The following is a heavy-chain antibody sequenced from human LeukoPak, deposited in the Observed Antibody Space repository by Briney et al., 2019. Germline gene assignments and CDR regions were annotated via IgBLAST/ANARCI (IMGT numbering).Heavy chain of an antibody. V-gene: IGHV3-23*01. CDR1: GFTFSSYA. Sequence: GGSLRLSCAASGFTFSSYAMSWVRQAPGKGLEWVSAISGSGGSTYYADSVKRRFTISRDNSKNTLYLQMNILRAEDTAVYYCAKDWEDYGYMDVWGQGTTVTVSS. J-gene: IGHJ6*02. CDR3: AKDWEDYGYMDV. CDR2: ISGSGGST. D-gene: IGHD4-17*01.